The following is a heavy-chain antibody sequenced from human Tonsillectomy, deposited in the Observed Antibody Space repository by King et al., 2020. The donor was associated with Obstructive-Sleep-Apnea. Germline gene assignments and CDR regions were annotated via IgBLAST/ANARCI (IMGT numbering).Heavy chain of an antibody. CDR1: RFTFSTYS. Sequence: VQLVESGGGLVKPGGSLRLSCAASRFTFSTYSMNWVRQAPGKGLEWVSSISSSSSYIYYADSVKGRFTISRDNVKNSLYLQMNSLRAEDTAVYYCAREGLTLWTFDIWGQGTMVTVSS. CDR2: ISSSSSYI. CDR3: AREGLTLWTFDI. D-gene: IGHD1-1*01. J-gene: IGHJ3*02. V-gene: IGHV3-21*01.